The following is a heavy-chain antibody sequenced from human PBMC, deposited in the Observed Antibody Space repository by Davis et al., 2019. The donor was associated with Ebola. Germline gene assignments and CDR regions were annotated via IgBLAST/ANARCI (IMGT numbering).Heavy chain of an antibody. D-gene: IGHD3-16*01. V-gene: IGHV3-30*03. CDR2: ISYDGSNK. CDR3: ATLGSLSDAFDI. Sequence: PGGSLRLSCAASGFTFSSYGMHWVRQAPGKGLEWVAVISYDGSNKYYADSVKGRFTISRDNSKNTLYLQMNSLRAEDTAVYYCATLGSLSDAFDIWGQGTMVTVSS. J-gene: IGHJ3*02. CDR1: GFTFSSYG.